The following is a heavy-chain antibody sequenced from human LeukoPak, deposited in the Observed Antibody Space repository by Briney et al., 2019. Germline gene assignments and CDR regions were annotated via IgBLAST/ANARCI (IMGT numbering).Heavy chain of an antibody. Sequence: GGSLRLSCAASGFTTSSYAMSWVRQAPGKGLEWVSGIIASGGSTYYADSVKGRFTISRDSSKNTLYVQMNSLRAVDTAVYYCARMSSSALDYWGQGTLVAVSS. V-gene: IGHV3-23*01. J-gene: IGHJ4*02. CDR2: IIASGGST. D-gene: IGHD6-6*01. CDR1: GFTTSSYA. CDR3: ARMSSSALDY.